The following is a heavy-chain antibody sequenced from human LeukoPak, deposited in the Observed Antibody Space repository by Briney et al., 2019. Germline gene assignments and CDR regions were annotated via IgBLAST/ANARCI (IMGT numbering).Heavy chain of an antibody. D-gene: IGHD2-2*01. CDR3: ARDRKYCSSTSCYADFDY. J-gene: IGHJ4*02. CDR1: GYTFTSYG. Sequence: ASVKVSCKASGYTFTSYGISWVRQAPGQGLEWMGWISAYNGNTNYAQKLQGRVTMTTDTSTSTAYMELRSLRSDDTAVYYCARDRKYCSSTSCYADFDYWGQGTLVTVSS. V-gene: IGHV1-18*01. CDR2: ISAYNGNT.